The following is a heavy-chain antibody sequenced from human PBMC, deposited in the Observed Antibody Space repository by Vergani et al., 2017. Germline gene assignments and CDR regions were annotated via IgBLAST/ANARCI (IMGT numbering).Heavy chain of an antibody. CDR3: AKDGSGWYGGGTLDY. CDR1: GFTFVDYA. V-gene: IGHV3-9*01. D-gene: IGHD6-19*01. J-gene: IGHJ4*02. CDR2: ISWNSGSI. Sequence: DVQLVESGGGLVQPGRSLRLSCAASGFTFVDYAMHWVRQAPGKGLAWVSGISWNSGSIGYADSVKGRFTISSDNAKNSLYLQMNSLRAEDTALYYCAKDGSGWYGGGTLDYWGQGTLVTVSS.